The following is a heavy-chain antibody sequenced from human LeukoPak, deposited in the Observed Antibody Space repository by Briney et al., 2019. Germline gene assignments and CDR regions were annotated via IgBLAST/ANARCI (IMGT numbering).Heavy chain of an antibody. Sequence: SETLSLTCTVSGGSISSYYWSWIRQPPGKGLEWIGSIYYSGSTYYNPSLKSRVSISVDTSKNQFSLKLSSVTAADTAVYYCASLITIFGVVVAFDIWGQGTMVTVSS. CDR3: ASLITIFGVVVAFDI. CDR1: GGSISSYY. J-gene: IGHJ3*02. D-gene: IGHD3-3*01. V-gene: IGHV4-39*01. CDR2: IYYSGST.